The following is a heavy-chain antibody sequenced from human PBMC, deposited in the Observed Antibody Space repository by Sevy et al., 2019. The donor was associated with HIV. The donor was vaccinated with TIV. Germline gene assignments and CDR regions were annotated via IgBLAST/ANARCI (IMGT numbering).Heavy chain of an antibody. CDR3: ARDNAFDI. V-gene: IGHV3-7*01. CDR1: GFTFNNYW. CDR2: IKQDGSDK. Sequence: GGSLRLSCAASGFTFNNYWMTWVRQAPGKGLEWVANIKQDGSDKYYMESVKGRFNISRDNTKNSLYLQMNSLRAEDTAVYYCARDNAFDIWGQGTMVTVSS. J-gene: IGHJ3*02.